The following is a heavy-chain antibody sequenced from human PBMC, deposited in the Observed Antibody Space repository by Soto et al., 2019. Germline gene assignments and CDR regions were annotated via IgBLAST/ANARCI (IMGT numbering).Heavy chain of an antibody. D-gene: IGHD6-13*01. V-gene: IGHV3-30*18. CDR1: GFTFSSYG. Sequence: GGSLRLPCAASGFTFSSYGMHWVRQAPGKGLEWVAVISYDGSNKYYADSVKGRFTISRDISKNTLYLQMNSLRAEDTAVYYCTKFIAAAAYGMDVWGQGTTVTVSS. CDR3: TKFIAAAAYGMDV. CDR2: ISYDGSNK. J-gene: IGHJ6*02.